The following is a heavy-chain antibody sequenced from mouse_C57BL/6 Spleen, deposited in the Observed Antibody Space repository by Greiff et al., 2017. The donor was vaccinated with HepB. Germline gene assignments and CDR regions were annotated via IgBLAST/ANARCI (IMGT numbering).Heavy chain of an antibody. CDR2: ISSGGDYI. Sequence: EVKLVESGEGLVKPGGSLKLSCAASGFTFSSYAMSWVRQTPEKRLEWVAYISSGGDYIYYADTVKGRFTISRDNARNTLYLQMSSLKSEDTAMYYCTRGKGSHYYGSSYVPFAYWGQGTLVTVSA. J-gene: IGHJ3*01. CDR1: GFTFSSYA. D-gene: IGHD1-1*01. CDR3: TRGKGSHYYGSSYVPFAY. V-gene: IGHV5-9-1*02.